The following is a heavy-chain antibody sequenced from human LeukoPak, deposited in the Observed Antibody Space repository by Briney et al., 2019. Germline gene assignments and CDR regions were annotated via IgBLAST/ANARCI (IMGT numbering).Heavy chain of an antibody. CDR1: GFTFSSCE. V-gene: IGHV3-48*03. Sequence: GGSLRLSCSASGFTFSSCEMNWVRQAPGKGLEWASYISSSGSTIYYADSVKGRFTISRDNAKNSLYLQMNSLRGEDTAMYYCARVQGGGFRTADSWGQGTLVTVSS. D-gene: IGHD1-14*01. CDR3: ARVQGGGFRTADS. J-gene: IGHJ4*02. CDR2: ISSSGSTI.